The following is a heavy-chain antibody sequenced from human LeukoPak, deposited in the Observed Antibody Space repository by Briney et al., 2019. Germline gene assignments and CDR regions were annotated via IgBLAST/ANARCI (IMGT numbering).Heavy chain of an antibody. CDR1: GFTFSSYA. CDR3: ARRAPYSGYDYGARYYYYYGMDV. CDR2: INWNGGST. J-gene: IGHJ6*02. D-gene: IGHD5-12*01. Sequence: PGGSLRLSCAASGFTFSSYAMSWVRHAPGKGLEWVSGINWNGGSTGYADSVKGQFTISRDNAKNSLYLQMNSLRAEDTALYHCARRAPYSGYDYGARYYYYYGMDVWGQGTTVTVSS. V-gene: IGHV3-20*01.